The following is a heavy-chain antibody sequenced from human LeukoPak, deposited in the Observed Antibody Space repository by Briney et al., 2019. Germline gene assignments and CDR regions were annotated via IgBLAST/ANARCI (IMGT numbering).Heavy chain of an antibody. J-gene: IGHJ4*02. D-gene: IGHD1-26*01. CDR3: ASHSGTYYSGSYLDY. CDR1: GFTFSSYA. Sequence: PGGSLRLSCAASGFTFSSYAMSWVRQAPGKGLEWVSAISGSGGSTYYADSVKGRFTISRDNSKNTLYLQMNSLRGEDTAVYYCASHSGTYYSGSYLDYWGQGTLVTVSS. CDR2: ISGSGGST. V-gene: IGHV3-23*01.